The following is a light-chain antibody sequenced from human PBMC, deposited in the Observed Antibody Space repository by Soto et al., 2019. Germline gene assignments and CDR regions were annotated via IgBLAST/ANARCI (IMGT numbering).Light chain of an antibody. Sequence: EIVLTQSLDTLSLSQGERATVSCTPSQSVSRSNLAWYQHKPGQAPRILIYGTSNRATGIPDRFTGSGSGTDLTLTISSLEPEDFAVYYCEQYGSSPPSITFGQGTRLEVK. V-gene: IGKV3-20*01. CDR2: GTS. CDR1: QSVSRSN. CDR3: EQYGSSPPSIT. J-gene: IGKJ5*01.